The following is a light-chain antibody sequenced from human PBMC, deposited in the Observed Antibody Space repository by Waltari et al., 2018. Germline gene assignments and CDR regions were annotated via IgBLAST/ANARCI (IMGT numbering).Light chain of an antibody. J-gene: IGKJ1*01. CDR1: PSIGNY. V-gene: IGKV3-20*01. CDR2: DAN. Sequence: DIVLTPFPGTLSLPAGERAHLSCRASPSIGNYLAWYRLRPGQVPRLLIYDANIRAAGIPDRFSGSGSGTDFSLTISRLEPDDFAMYYCQHYVRLPVTFGQGTKVEIK. CDR3: QHYVRLPVT.